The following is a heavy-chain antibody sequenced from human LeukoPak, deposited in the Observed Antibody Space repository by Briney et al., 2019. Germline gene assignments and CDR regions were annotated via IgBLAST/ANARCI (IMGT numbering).Heavy chain of an antibody. J-gene: IGHJ4*02. CDR1: GFTFSDYY. Sequence: MAGGSLRLSCAGSGFTFSDYYMSWIRQAPGKGLEWVSYISSSGSTIYYADSVKGRFTISRDNAKNSLYLQMNSLRAEDTAVYYCAREGSSGWYRDFDYWSQGTLVTVSS. D-gene: IGHD6-19*01. CDR3: AREGSSGWYRDFDY. CDR2: ISSSGSTI. V-gene: IGHV3-11*01.